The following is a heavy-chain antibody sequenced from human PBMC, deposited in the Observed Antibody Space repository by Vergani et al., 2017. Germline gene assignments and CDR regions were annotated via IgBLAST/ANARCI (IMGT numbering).Heavy chain of an antibody. J-gene: IGHJ4*02. CDR3: ARGDRGTSDY. Sequence: QVQLQESGPGLVKPSETLSLTCAVSGYSISSGYYWGWIRQPPGKGLEWIGSIYHSGSTYYNPSLKSRVTISVDTSKNQFSLKLSSVTAADTAVYYCARGDRGTSDYWGQGTLVTVSS. V-gene: IGHV4-38-2*01. D-gene: IGHD1-1*01. CDR2: IYHSGST. CDR1: GYSISSGYY.